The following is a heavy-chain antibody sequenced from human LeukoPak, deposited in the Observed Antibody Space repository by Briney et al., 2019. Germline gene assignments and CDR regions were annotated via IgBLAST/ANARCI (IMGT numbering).Heavy chain of an antibody. CDR1: GGSFSGYY. V-gene: IGHV4-34*01. CDR3: ARAEGSSRFDY. D-gene: IGHD1-26*01. Sequence: SETLSLTCAVYGGSFSGYYWSWIRQPPVKGLEWIGEINHSGSTNYNPSLKSRVTISVDTSKNQFSLKLSSVTAADTAVYYCARAEGSSRFDYWGQGTLVTVSS. J-gene: IGHJ4*02. CDR2: INHSGST.